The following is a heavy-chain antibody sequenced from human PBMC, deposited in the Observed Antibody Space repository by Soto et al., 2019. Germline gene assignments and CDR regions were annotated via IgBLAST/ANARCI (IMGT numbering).Heavy chain of an antibody. CDR2: IIPIFGTA. J-gene: IGHJ4*02. Sequence: QVQLVQSGAEVKKPGSSVKVSCKASGGTFSSYAISWVRQAPGQGLEWMGGIIPIFGTANYAQKFQGRVTITGDESTSTAYMGLSRLKSEDTAVYYCARGWEMTTVQWWYWGQGTLVTVSS. V-gene: IGHV1-69*12. CDR1: GGTFSSYA. CDR3: ARGWEMTTVQWWY. D-gene: IGHD4-17*01.